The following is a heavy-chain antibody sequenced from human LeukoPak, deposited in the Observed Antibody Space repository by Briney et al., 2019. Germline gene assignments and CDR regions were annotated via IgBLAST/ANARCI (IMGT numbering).Heavy chain of an antibody. D-gene: IGHD1-14*01. CDR1: EYTFTGYS. V-gene: IGHV1-2*02. Sequence: ASVKVSCKASEYTFTGYSVHWVRQAPGQGLERMGWINPNYEQKFQGRVTITRNTSISTAYMELSSLRSEDTAVYYSAVTQGNWFDPWGQGTLVTVSS. CDR2: INP. CDR3: AVTQGNWFDP. J-gene: IGHJ5*02.